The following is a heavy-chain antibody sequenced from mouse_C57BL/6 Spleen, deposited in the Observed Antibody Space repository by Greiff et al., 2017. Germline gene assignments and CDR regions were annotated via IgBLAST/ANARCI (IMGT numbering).Heavy chain of an antibody. V-gene: IGHV2-2*01. CDR3: ARNRFFYDYDGDWYFDV. CDR1: GFSLTSYG. D-gene: IGHD2-4*01. J-gene: IGHJ1*03. CDR2: IWSGGST. Sequence: VKLQESGPGLVQPSQSLSITCTVSGFSLTSYGVHWVRQSPGKGLEWLGVIWSGGSTDYNAAFISRLSISKDNSKSQVFFKMHSLQADDTAIYYCARNRFFYDYDGDWYFDVWGTGTTVTVSS.